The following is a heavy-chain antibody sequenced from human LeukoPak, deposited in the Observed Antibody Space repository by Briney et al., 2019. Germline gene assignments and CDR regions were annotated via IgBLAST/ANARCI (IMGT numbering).Heavy chain of an antibody. D-gene: IGHD3-22*01. CDR1: GGSISGYY. J-gene: IGHJ3*02. Sequence: SETLSLTCTVSGGSISGYYWSWIRQSPGKGLVWIGYMYYSGSTNYNPSLKSRVTMSLDMSKNHFSLKLSSVTAADTALYYCARHLTYYYDSSGHPRDAFDIWGQGTMVTVSS. V-gene: IGHV4-59*08. CDR3: ARHLTYYYDSSGHPRDAFDI. CDR2: MYYSGST.